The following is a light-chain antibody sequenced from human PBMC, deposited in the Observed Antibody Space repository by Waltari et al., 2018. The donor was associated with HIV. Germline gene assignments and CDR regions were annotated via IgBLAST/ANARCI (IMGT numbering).Light chain of an antibody. J-gene: IGLJ2*01. CDR1: SSNIGAGYD. CDR2: ATI. V-gene: IGLV1-40*01. CDR3: QSYDSSLTMV. Sequence: QSVLTQPPSVSGAPGQRVTISCTGGSSNIGAGYDVHWYQRLPGTAPKLLIFATINRPSGVPDRFSGSSSGTSASLAITGFQAEDEADYYCQSYDSSLTMVFGGGTKVTVL.